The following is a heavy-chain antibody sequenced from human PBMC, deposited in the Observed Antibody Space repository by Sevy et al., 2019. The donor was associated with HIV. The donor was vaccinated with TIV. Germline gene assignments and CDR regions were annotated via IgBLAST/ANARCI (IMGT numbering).Heavy chain of an antibody. J-gene: IGHJ6*03. CDR1: GGSISSYY. CDR2: IYYSGST. Sequence: SETLSLTCTVSGGSISSYYWSWIRQPPGKGLEWIGYIYYSGSTNYNPSLKSRVTISVDTSKNQFSLKLSSVTAANTAVYYCARHGRGVPAPSEYYYYYMDVWGKGTTVTVSS. CDR3: ARHGRGVPAPSEYYYYYMDV. D-gene: IGHD2-2*01. V-gene: IGHV4-59*08.